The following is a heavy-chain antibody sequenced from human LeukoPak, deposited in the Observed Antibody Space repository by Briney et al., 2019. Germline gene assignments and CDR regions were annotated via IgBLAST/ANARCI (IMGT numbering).Heavy chain of an antibody. CDR3: ARRAGAYSHPYDY. Sequence: GGSLRLSCTVSGFTVSSNSMSWVRQAPRKGLEWVSFIYSDNTHYSDSVKGRFTISRDNSKNTLYLQLNSLRAEDTAVYYCARRAGAYSHPYDYWGQGTLVTVSS. J-gene: IGHJ4*02. CDR2: IYSDNT. D-gene: IGHD4/OR15-4a*01. CDR1: GFTVSSNS. V-gene: IGHV3-53*01.